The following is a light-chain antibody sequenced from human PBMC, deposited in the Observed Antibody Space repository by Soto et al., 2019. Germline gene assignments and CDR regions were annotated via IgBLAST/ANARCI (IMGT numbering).Light chain of an antibody. J-gene: IGKJ1*01. CDR3: QQYGGSPT. CDR2: GTS. V-gene: IGKV3-20*01. CDR1: QSVSSSY. Sequence: EIVLTQSPGTLSLSPGERATLSCRASQSVSSSYLAWYQQKPGQAPRLLMYGTSSRATGIPDRFSGSGYGTDFTLTISRLEPEDFAVYYCQQYGGSPTFGQGTKVEIK.